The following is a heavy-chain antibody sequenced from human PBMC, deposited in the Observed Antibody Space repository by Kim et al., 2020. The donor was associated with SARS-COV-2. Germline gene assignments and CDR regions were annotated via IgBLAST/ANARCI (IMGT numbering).Heavy chain of an antibody. Sequence: ASVKVSCKASGYTFYTYAMHWVRQAPGQRLEWMGWINGGNGYTEYSQKFQGRVTITRDTSAQTAYMELRSLRSEDTALYYCVRDHRNNSGYYSFDYWGRG. J-gene: IGHJ4*02. CDR3: VRDHRNNSGYYSFDY. CDR2: INGGNGYT. D-gene: IGHD3-22*01. V-gene: IGHV1-3*01. CDR1: GYTFYTYA.